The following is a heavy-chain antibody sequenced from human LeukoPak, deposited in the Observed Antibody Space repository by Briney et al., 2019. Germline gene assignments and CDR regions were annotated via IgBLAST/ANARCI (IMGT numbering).Heavy chain of an antibody. D-gene: IGHD6-19*01. CDR2: INHSGST. CDR3: ARTIYSSGWYRYYYYYMDV. J-gene: IGHJ6*03. Sequence: PSETLSLTCAVYSGSFTDYYWIWIRQPPGKGLEWIGEINHSGSTSYNPSLKSRVTISVDTSKNQFSLKLNSVTAADTAVYYCARTIYSSGWYRYYYYYMDVWGKGTTVTVSS. V-gene: IGHV4-34*01. CDR1: SGSFTDYY.